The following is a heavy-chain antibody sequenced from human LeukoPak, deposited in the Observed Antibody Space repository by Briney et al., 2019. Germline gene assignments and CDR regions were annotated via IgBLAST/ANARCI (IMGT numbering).Heavy chain of an antibody. CDR2: ISWNSGSM. Sequence: GGSLRLSCAASGFTFDDYAMHWVRQASGKGLEWVSGISWNSGSMGYADSVKGRFTISRDNAKNSLYLQMNSLRAEDTALYYCAKVGSRGYFSPDRFDYWGQGTLVTVSS. V-gene: IGHV3-9*01. D-gene: IGHD3-22*01. CDR3: AKVGSRGYFSPDRFDY. J-gene: IGHJ4*02. CDR1: GFTFDDYA.